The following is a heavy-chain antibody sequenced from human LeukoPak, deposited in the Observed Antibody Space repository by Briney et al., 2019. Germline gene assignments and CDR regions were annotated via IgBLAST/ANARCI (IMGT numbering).Heavy chain of an antibody. Sequence: GGSLRLSCAASGFTFDDYAMHWVRQAPGKGLEWVSGISWNSGSIGYADPVKGRFTISRDNAKNSLYLQMNSLRAEDTVLYYCAKPRYSSSWYYYGMDVWGQGTTVTVSS. CDR2: ISWNSGSI. CDR1: GFTFDDYA. J-gene: IGHJ6*02. V-gene: IGHV3-9*01. D-gene: IGHD6-13*01. CDR3: AKPRYSSSWYYYGMDV.